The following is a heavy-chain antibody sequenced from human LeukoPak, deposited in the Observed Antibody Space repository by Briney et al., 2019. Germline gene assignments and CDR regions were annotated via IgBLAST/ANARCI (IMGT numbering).Heavy chain of an antibody. V-gene: IGHV3-23*01. CDR2: ISGSGGST. CDR1: GFTFSSYA. CDR3: AKDISGSVYYYGTDV. Sequence: PGRSLRLSCAASGFTFSSYAMSWVRQAPGKGLEWVSAISGSGGSTYYADSVKGRFTISRDNSKNTLYLQMNSLRAEDTAVYYCAKDISGSVYYYGTDVWGQGTTVTVSS. J-gene: IGHJ6*02.